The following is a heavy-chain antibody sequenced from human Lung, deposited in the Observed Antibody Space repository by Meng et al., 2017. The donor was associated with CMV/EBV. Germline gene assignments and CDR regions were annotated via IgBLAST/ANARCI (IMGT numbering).Heavy chain of an antibody. V-gene: IGHV1-18*01. Sequence: SVXVSXKASGYSFSSYGVNWVRQAPGQGLEWLGWISAYNGNTNYAQKFEGRVTMTTDTSTSTAYMELRGLRSDDTAVYYCARDRWYYGSGKYYPFDFSGQGXPVTVSS. CDR3: ARDRWYYGSGKYYPFDF. CDR1: GYSFSSYG. J-gene: IGHJ4*02. D-gene: IGHD3-10*01. CDR2: ISAYNGNT.